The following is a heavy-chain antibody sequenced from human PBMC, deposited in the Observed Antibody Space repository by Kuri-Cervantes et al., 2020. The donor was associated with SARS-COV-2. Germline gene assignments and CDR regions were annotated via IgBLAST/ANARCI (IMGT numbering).Heavy chain of an antibody. CDR2: ISYDGSNK. D-gene: IGHD4-17*01. CDR3: ARDSYGDSFDY. J-gene: IGHJ4*02. Sequence: GGSLRLSCAASGFTFSSYAMHWVRQAPGKGLEWVAVISYDGSNKYYADSVKGRFTISRDNSKNTLYLQMNSLRAEDTAVYYCARDSYGDSFDYWGQGTLVTVSS. CDR1: GFTFSSYA. V-gene: IGHV3-30-3*01.